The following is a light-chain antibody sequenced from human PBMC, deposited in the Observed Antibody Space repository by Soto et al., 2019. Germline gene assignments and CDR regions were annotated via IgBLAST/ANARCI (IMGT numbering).Light chain of an antibody. CDR3: QPYGSSPRT. Sequence: EIVLTQSPGTLSLSPGERATLSCRASQSVSSYLAWYQQKPGQAPRLLIYGASSRATGIPDRFSGSGSGTDFTLTISRLEPEDFAVYYCQPYGSSPRTFGQGTNVEIK. CDR2: GAS. J-gene: IGKJ1*01. V-gene: IGKV3-20*01. CDR1: QSVSSY.